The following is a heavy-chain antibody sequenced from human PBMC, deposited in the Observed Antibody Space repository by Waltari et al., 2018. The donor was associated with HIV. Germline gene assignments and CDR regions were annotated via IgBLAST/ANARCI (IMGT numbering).Heavy chain of an antibody. Sequence: EVQLVESGGGLVQPGGSLRLSCAASGFAFSDHPMDWVRQAPGKGLEWVGRSQDTADSYFTQYAASVKCRFTIYRDDSKNSLFLEMSNMRSEDTAVYYCYRFGGDLWGQGTLVTVSS. CDR2: SQDTADSYFT. CDR1: GFAFSDHP. J-gene: IGHJ5*02. D-gene: IGHD3-16*01. V-gene: IGHV3-72*01. CDR3: YRFGGDL.